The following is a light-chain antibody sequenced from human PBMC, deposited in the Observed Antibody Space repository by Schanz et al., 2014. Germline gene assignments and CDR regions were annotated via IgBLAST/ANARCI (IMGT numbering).Light chain of an antibody. Sequence: QSVLTQPPSVSGAPGQRVSISCAGSSSNIGAGYDVHWFQQHPGTAPKLLIYGNSNRPSGVPDRFSGSKSGTSASLAISGLQSEDEGDYYCATWDDSLNGWVFGGGTKLTVL. CDR1: SSNIGAGYD. CDR3: ATWDDSLNGWV. V-gene: IGLV1-40*01. J-gene: IGLJ3*02. CDR2: GNS.